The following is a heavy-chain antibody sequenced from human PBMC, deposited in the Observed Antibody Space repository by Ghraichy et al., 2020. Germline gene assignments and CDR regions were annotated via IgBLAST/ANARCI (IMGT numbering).Heavy chain of an antibody. D-gene: IGHD3/OR15-3a*01. CDR3: ARDRVGRVWSPFYYYGMDV. CDR1: GGTFSSYA. J-gene: IGHJ6*02. V-gene: IGHV1-69*13. CDR2: IIPIFGTA. Sequence: SVKVSCKASGGTFSSYAISWVRQAPGQGLEWMGGIIPIFGTANYAQKFQGRVTITADESTSTAYMELSSLRSEDTAVYYCARDRVGRVWSPFYYYGMDVWGQGTTVTVSS.